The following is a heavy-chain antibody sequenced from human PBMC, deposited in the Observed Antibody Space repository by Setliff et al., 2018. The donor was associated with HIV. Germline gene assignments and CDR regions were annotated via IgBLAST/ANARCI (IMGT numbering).Heavy chain of an antibody. CDR1: GYTFTSYA. CDR2: INTNTGNP. D-gene: IGHD3-16*01. J-gene: IGHJ3*02. Sequence: ASVKVSCKASGYTFTSYAMNWVRQAHGQGLEWMGWINTNTGNPTDAQGFTGRFVFSLDTSVSTAYLQISSLKAEDTAVYYCARDLNYVWGSDNAFDIWGQGTMVTVSS. V-gene: IGHV7-4-1*02. CDR3: ARDLNYVWGSDNAFDI.